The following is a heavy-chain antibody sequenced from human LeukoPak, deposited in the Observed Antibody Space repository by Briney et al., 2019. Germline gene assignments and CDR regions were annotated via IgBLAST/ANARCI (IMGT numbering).Heavy chain of an antibody. CDR2: ISYDGSNK. CDR1: GFTFSSYA. Sequence: GGSLRLSCAASGFTFSSYAIHWVRQAPGKGLEWVAVISYDGSNKYYADSVKGRFTISRDNSKNTLYLQMNSLRAEDTAVYYCAMDKPPTFIAVAGTFDYWGQGTLVTVSS. V-gene: IGHV3-30-3*01. CDR3: AMDKPPTFIAVAGTFDY. J-gene: IGHJ4*02. D-gene: IGHD6-19*01.